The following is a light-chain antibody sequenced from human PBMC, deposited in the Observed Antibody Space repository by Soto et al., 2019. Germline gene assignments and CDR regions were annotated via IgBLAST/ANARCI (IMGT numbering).Light chain of an antibody. V-gene: IGKV1-39*01. CDR2: AAS. CDR1: QSISSS. Sequence: DIQMTQSPSSLSASVGGRVTITCRASQSISSSLNWYQQKPGKAPNLLIYAASILQGGVPSRFSGSGSGTDFTLTISSLQLEDFAVYYCQQSYNTPYTISQGTTLEIK. J-gene: IGKJ2*01. CDR3: QQSYNTPYT.